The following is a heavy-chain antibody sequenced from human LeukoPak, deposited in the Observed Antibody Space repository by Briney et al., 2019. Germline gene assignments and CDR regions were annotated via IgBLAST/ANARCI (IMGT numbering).Heavy chain of an antibody. Sequence: PGGSLRLSCATSGFTFSSYGMHWVRQAPGKGLEWVAVIWSDGRDKFYADSVTGRFTISRDNTKNTLYLQMNSLTAEDTAVYYCARDDYLTSSLDYWGQGTLVTVSS. J-gene: IGHJ4*02. D-gene: IGHD4/OR15-4a*01. V-gene: IGHV3-33*01. CDR1: GFTFSSYG. CDR2: IWSDGRDK. CDR3: ARDDYLTSSLDY.